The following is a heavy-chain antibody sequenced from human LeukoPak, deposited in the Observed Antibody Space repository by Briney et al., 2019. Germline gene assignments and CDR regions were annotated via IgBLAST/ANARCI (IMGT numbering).Heavy chain of an antibody. V-gene: IGHV7-4-1*02. CDR3: ARGGFGVVIMNWFDP. CDR2: INTNTGNP. D-gene: IGHD3-3*01. Sequence: VASVKVSCKASGYTFTSYAMNWVRQAPGQGLEWMGWINTNTGNPTYAQGFTGRFVFSLDTSVSTAYLQISSLEAEDTAVYYCARGGFGVVIMNWFDPWGQGTLVTVSS. J-gene: IGHJ5*02. CDR1: GYTFTSYA.